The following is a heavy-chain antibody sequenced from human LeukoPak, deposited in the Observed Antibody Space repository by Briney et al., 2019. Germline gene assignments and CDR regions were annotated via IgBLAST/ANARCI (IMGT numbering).Heavy chain of an antibody. D-gene: IGHD3-22*01. CDR2: ISGSGGST. CDR1: GFTFSSYA. V-gene: IGHV3-23*01. J-gene: IGHJ5*02. CDR3: AKMSPYYDSSGYGGFDP. Sequence: GGSLRLSCAASGFTFSSYAMSWVRQAPGKGLEWVSAISGSGGSTYHADSVKGRFTISRDNSKNTLYLQMNSLRAEDTAVYYCAKMSPYYDSSGYGGFDPWGQGTLVTVSS.